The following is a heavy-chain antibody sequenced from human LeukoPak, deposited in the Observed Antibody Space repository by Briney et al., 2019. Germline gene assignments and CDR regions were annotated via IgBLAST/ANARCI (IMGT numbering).Heavy chain of an antibody. Sequence: SETLSLTCTVSGGSFSSYYWSWIRQPPGKGLEWIGDIYYSGSTNYNPSLKSRLTISVDTSKNQFSLKLSSVTAADTAVYYCARQCRDYDSLPAYYHRPLWGQGTLVTVSS. CDR3: ARQCRDYDSLPAYYHRPL. D-gene: IGHD3-9*01. CDR1: GGSFSSYY. CDR2: IYYSGST. V-gene: IGHV4-59*08. J-gene: IGHJ4*02.